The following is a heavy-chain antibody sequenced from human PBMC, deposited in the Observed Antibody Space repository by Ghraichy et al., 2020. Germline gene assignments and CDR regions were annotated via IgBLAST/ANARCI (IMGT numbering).Heavy chain of an antibody. CDR1: GLTFNTHW. J-gene: IGHJ4*02. CDR2: INHDGSTT. Sequence: LSLTCAASGLTFNTHWMHWVRQAPGKGLVWVARINHDGSTTNYAGSVRCRFTISRDNAKNTLYLQMDSLRAEDTAVFYCCGSYGGGGVDYWGQGTLVTVSS. CDR3: CGSYGGGGVDY. D-gene: IGHD1-26*01. V-gene: IGHV3-74*01.